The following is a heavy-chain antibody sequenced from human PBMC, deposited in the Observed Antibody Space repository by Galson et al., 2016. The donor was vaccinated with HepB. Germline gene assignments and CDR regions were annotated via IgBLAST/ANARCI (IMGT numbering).Heavy chain of an antibody. Sequence: SLRLSCAASGFLFSDYYMSWVRQVPGEGLQWISDISGSGSYTRYTDALQGRFAVSRDNVKKSLYLQITSLGVEDTAVYYCARDFVVGAYGSGRGDVWGQGTTVIVSS. V-gene: IGHV3-11*05. CDR3: ARDFVVGAYGSGRGDV. CDR1: GFLFSDYY. D-gene: IGHD3-10*01. CDR2: ISGSGSYT. J-gene: IGHJ6*02.